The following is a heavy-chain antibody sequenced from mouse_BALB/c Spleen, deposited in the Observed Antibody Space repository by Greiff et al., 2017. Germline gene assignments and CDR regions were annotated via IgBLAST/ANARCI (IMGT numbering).Heavy chain of an antibody. V-gene: IGHV3-2*02. D-gene: IGHD2-4*01. CDR2: ISYSGST. Sequence: DVQLQESGPGLVKPSQSLSLTCTVTGYSITSDYAWNWIRQFPGNKLEWMGYISYSGSTSYNPSLKSRISITRDTSKNQFFLQLNSVTTEDTATYYCARSGYDYSWFAYWGQGTLVTLSA. CDR3: ARSGYDYSWFAY. J-gene: IGHJ3*01. CDR1: GYSITSDYA.